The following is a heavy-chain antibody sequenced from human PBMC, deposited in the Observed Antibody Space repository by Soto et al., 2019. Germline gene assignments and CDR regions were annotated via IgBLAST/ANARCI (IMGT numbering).Heavy chain of an antibody. CDR2: INPSGGST. Sequence: ASVKVSCKASGYTFTSYYMHWVRQAPGQGLEWMGIINPSGGSTSYAQKFQGRVTMTRDTSTSTVYMELSSLRSEDTAVYYCARPLGELSLDNLNDAFDIWGQGTMVTVSS. CDR3: ARPLGELSLDNLNDAFDI. CDR1: GYTFTSYY. J-gene: IGHJ3*02. V-gene: IGHV1-46*01. D-gene: IGHD3-16*02.